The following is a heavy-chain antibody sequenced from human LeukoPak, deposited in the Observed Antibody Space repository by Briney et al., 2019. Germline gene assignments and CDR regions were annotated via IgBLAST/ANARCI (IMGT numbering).Heavy chain of an antibody. Sequence: PGGSLRLSCAASGFTVSSNYMSWVRQAPGKGLEWVSVIYSGGSTYYADSVKGRFTISRDNSKNTLYLQMNSLRAEDTAVYYCARDTAMEFFDYWGQGTLVTVSS. CDR3: ARDTAMEFFDY. CDR2: IYSGGST. J-gene: IGHJ4*02. D-gene: IGHD5-18*01. V-gene: IGHV3-53*01. CDR1: GFTVSSNY.